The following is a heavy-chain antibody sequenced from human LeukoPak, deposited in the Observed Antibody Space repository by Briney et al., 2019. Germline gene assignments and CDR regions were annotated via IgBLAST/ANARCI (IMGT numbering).Heavy chain of an antibody. Sequence: ASVKVSCKASGYTFTSYGISWVRQAPGQGLEWMGWISAYNGNTNYAQKLQGRVTTTTDTSTSTAYMELRSLRSDDTAVYYCARTGYRYYYYYMDVWGKGTTVTVSS. CDR2: ISAYNGNT. CDR1: GYTFTSYG. V-gene: IGHV1-18*01. CDR3: ARTGYRYYYYYMDV. J-gene: IGHJ6*03. D-gene: IGHD2-2*02.